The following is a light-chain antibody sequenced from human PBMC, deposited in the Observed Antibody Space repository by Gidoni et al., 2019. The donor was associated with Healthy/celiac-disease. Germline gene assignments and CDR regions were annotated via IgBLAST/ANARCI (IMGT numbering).Light chain of an antibody. CDR1: QSISSY. V-gene: IGKV1-39*01. Sequence: IQRTPSPSSLSASVGDRVTITCRASQSISSYLNWYQQKPGKAPKLLIYAASSLQSGVPSRFSGSGSGTDFTLTISSLQPEDFATYYCQQSYSTPLTFGGGTKVEIK. J-gene: IGKJ4*01. CDR2: AAS. CDR3: QQSYSTPLT.